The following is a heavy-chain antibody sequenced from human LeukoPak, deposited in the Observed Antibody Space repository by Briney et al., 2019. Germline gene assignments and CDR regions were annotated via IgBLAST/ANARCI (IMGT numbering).Heavy chain of an antibody. D-gene: IGHD4-23*01. Sequence: SGPTLVKPTQTLTVTCSFSGFSLSTRGVGVGWIRQPPGKALEWLALIYWDDDKRYSPSLKSRLTITKDTSKNQVILTMTNVDPVDTATYYCAHGLWGDYGGVGFDPWGQGTLVTVSS. CDR1: GFSLSTRGVG. CDR2: IYWDDDK. CDR3: AHGLWGDYGGVGFDP. J-gene: IGHJ5*02. V-gene: IGHV2-5*02.